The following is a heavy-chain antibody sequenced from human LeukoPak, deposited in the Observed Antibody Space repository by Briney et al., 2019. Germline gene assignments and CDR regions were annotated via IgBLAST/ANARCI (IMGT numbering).Heavy chain of an antibody. CDR3: AREPSIRDIVVVPAAIVY. CDR2: IS. CDR1: GFTFRSYG. Sequence: PGGSLRLSCAASGFTFRSYGMHWVRQAPGKGLEWMAVISYYGDSARGRFIISRDNSKNTVYLEMNSLRTEDTAVYYCAREPSIRDIVVVPAAIVYWGQGTLVTVSS. D-gene: IGHD2-2*01. V-gene: IGHV3-30*03. J-gene: IGHJ4*02.